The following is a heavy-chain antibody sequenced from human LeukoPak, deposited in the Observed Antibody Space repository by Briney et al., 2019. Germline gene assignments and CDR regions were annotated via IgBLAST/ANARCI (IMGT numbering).Heavy chain of an antibody. CDR2: ISSSSSTI. Sequence: GGSLRLSCAASGFTFSSYSMNWVRQAPGKGLEWVSYISSSSSTIYYADSVKGRFTISRDNAKNSLYLQMNSLGAEDTAVYYCARAFFIGNYYDSSGYFRHDAFDIWGQGTMVTVSS. CDR3: ARAFFIGNYYDSSGYFRHDAFDI. J-gene: IGHJ3*02. D-gene: IGHD3-22*01. V-gene: IGHV3-48*04. CDR1: GFTFSSYS.